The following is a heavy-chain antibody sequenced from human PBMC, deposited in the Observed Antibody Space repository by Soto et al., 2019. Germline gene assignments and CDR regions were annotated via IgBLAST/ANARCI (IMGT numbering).Heavy chain of an antibody. CDR2: ISYDGSNK. Sequence: GGSLRLSCAASGFTFSSYGMHWVRQAPGKGLEWVAVISYDGSNKYYADSVKGRFTISRDNSKNTLYLQMNSRRAEDTAVNYWAKEEPHPSTYYYDSSGYYRRLGFAFDIWGQGTMVTVSS. CDR3: AKEEPHPSTYYYDSSGYYRRLGFAFDI. CDR1: GFTFSSYG. D-gene: IGHD3-22*01. V-gene: IGHV3-30*18. J-gene: IGHJ3*02.